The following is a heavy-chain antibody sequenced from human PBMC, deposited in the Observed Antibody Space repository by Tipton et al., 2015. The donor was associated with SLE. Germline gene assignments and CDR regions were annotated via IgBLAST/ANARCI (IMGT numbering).Heavy chain of an antibody. J-gene: IGHJ4*02. Sequence: TLSLTCTVSGGSISSYYWSWIRQPPGKGLEWIGSIFYTGSTYYNPSLKSRVSFSIDTSKHQFSLKLNSVTAADTAVYYCARRHYSGPFDSWGQRPLVTVSS. CDR1: GGSISSYY. V-gene: IGHV4-39*07. D-gene: IGHD5-12*01. CDR3: ARRHYSGPFDS. CDR2: IFYTGST.